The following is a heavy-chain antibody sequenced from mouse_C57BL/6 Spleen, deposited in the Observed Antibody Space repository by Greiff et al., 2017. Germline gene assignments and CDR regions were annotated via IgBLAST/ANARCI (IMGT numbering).Heavy chain of an antibody. D-gene: IGHD2-4*01. CDR3: ARSDWDYFDY. Sequence: VKVVESGAELVKPGASVKISCKASGYAFSSYWMNWVKQRPGKGLEWIGQIYPGDGDTNYNGKFKGKATLTADKSSSTAYMQLSSLTSEDSAVYFCARSDWDYFDYWGQGTTLTVSS. J-gene: IGHJ2*01. CDR2: IYPGDGDT. V-gene: IGHV1-80*01. CDR1: GYAFSSYW.